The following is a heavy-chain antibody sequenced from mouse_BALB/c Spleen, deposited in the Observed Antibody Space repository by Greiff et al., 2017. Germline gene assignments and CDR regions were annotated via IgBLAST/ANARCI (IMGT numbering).Heavy chain of an antibody. Sequence: VQLQQSGPGLVKPSQSLSLTCSVTGYSITSGYYWNWIRQFPGNKLEWMGYISYDGSNNYNPSLKNRISITRDTSKNQFFLKLNSVTTEDTATYYCARGGLYGNYDWFAYWGQGTLVTVSA. J-gene: IGHJ3*01. CDR1: GYSITSGYY. CDR2: ISYDGSN. CDR3: ARGGLYGNYDWFAY. D-gene: IGHD2-1*01. V-gene: IGHV3-6*02.